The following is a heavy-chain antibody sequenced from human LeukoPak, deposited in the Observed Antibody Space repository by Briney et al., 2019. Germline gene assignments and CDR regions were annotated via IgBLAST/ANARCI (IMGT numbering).Heavy chain of an antibody. Sequence: SETLSLTCTVSGASISSSTDYWGWIRQPPGKGLEWIGTIYSSGNTYYNPSLKSRFTISVDTSRNHFSLNLSSVTAADTAVYYCARRADSSWYFDSWGQGTLVTVSS. CDR2: IYSSGNT. CDR1: GASISSSTDY. J-gene: IGHJ4*02. V-gene: IGHV4-39*02. D-gene: IGHD6-13*01. CDR3: ARRADSSWYFDS.